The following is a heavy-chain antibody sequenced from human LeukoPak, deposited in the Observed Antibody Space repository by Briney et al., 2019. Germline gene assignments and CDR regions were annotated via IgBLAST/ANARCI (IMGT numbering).Heavy chain of an antibody. CDR2: ISSSSSYI. V-gene: IGHV3-21*01. Sequence: GGSLRLSCAASGFTFSTYSMNWVRQAPGKGLEWVSSISSSSSYIYYADSVKGRFTTSRDNAKNSLYLQMNSLRAEDTAVYYCARIAVTYTFDYWGQGTLVTVSS. CDR1: GFTFSTYS. CDR3: ARIAVTYTFDY. D-gene: IGHD4-17*01. J-gene: IGHJ4*02.